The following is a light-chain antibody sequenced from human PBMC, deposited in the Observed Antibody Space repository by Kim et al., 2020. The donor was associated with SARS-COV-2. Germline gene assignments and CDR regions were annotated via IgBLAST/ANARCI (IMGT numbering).Light chain of an antibody. CDR3: QQYSSSFRT. V-gene: IGKV3-20*01. Sequence: SPVERAALSSRASQSVSSNYLAWYQQRPGQAPRLLIYDASSRATGIPDRFSGSGSGTDFTLTISRLEPEDFAVYYCQQYSSSFRTFGQGTKVDIK. CDR1: QSVSSNY. CDR2: DAS. J-gene: IGKJ1*01.